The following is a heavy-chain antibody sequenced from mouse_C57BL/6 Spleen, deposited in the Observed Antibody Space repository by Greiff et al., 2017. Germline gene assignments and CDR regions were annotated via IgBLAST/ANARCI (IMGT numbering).Heavy chain of an antibody. V-gene: IGHV1-69*01. CDR3: ARWELGRSDY. CDR1: GYTFTSYW. D-gene: IGHD4-1*01. Sequence: VQLQQPGAELVMPGASVKLSCKASGYTFTSYWMHWVKQRPGQGLEWIGEIDPSDSYTNYNQKFKGKSTLTVDKSSSPAYMQLSSLTSEDSAVYYCARWELGRSDYWGQGTTLTVSS. J-gene: IGHJ2*01. CDR2: IDPSDSYT.